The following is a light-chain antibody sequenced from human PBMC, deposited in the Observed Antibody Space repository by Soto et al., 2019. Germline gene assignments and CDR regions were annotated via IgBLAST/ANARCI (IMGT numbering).Light chain of an antibody. CDR1: QSVSSY. J-gene: IGKJ4*01. Sequence: EIVLTQSPGTLSLSVGERVTLSCRASQSVSSYLAWYQQTPGQAPRLLIYDTSNRATGTPDSFSGSGSGTDFTLTISRLEPEDFTVHYCQQYGSSPLTFGGATTVEIK. CDR3: QQYGSSPLT. CDR2: DTS. V-gene: IGKV3-20*01.